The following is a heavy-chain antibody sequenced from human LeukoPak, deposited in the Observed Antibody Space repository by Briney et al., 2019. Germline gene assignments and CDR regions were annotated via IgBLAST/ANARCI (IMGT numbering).Heavy chain of an antibody. D-gene: IGHD5-24*01. J-gene: IGHJ4*02. CDR1: GYTFTDRY. V-gene: IGHV1-2*02. CDR3: VREGSNQMGSIHFDL. CDR2: INPKSGGT. Sequence: ASVKVSCKTSGYTFTDRYIHWLRLAPGQGLEWMGWINPKSGGTQFAMKFRGRVSMSTDPSISTIYMDVSSLISDDTAVYYCVREGSNQMGSIHFDLWGQGTLLTVSS.